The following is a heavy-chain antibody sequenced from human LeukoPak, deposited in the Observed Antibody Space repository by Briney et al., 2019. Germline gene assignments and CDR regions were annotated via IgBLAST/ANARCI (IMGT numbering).Heavy chain of an antibody. CDR2: IYYSGST. J-gene: IGHJ4*02. CDR3: AREGCSSTSCYRGATGFDY. V-gene: IGHV4-59*01. D-gene: IGHD2-2*02. Sequence: YPSETLSLTCTVSGGSISSYYWSWIRQPPGKGLEWIAYIYYSGSTNYNPSLKSRVTISVDTSKNQFSLKLSSVTAADTAVYYCAREGCSSTSCYRGATGFDYWGQGTLVTVSS. CDR1: GGSISSYY.